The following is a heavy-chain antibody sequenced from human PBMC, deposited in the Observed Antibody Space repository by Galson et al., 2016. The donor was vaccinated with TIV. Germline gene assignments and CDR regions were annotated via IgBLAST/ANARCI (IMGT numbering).Heavy chain of an antibody. CDR3: ARSLLYYDPYYLDY. CDR2: INLDGSKK. J-gene: IGHJ4*02. D-gene: IGHD2-2*02. Sequence: SLRLSCAASRFTFSPHWMSWVRQAPGKGLEWVANINLDGSKKYYVDSVRGRFTISRDNPRNSLYLQLNSLRAEDTAVYYCARSLLYYDPYYLDYWGQGTLVSVSS. V-gene: IGHV3-7*01. CDR1: RFTFSPHW.